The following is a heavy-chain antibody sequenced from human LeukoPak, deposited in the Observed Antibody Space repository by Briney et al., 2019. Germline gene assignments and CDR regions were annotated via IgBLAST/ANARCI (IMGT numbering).Heavy chain of an antibody. CDR1: GFIFSSFG. Sequence: AGGSLRLSCAASGFIFSSFGMHWARKAPGKGLEGVAVIWHDGSYKYYLDSVKGRFTISRDNAKNTLYLQMNNLRVEDTAVYYCARVGDYENSGSQPFDYWGQGTLVTVSS. D-gene: IGHD3-22*01. V-gene: IGHV3-33*01. J-gene: IGHJ4*02. CDR3: ARVGDYENSGSQPFDY. CDR2: IWHDGSYK.